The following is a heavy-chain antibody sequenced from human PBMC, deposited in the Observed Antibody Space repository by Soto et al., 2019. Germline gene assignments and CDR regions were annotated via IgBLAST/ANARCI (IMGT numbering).Heavy chain of an antibody. J-gene: IGHJ4*02. CDR3: SKYTRTQHLGER. Sequence: EEHLLESGGGLVQPGGSLRLSCVASGFTFGSYAMGWVRQAPGKGLEWVSGISSGGDYTAYIDSVRGRFTISRDNSNGMLYLQMNSLRADDTAIYYCSKYTRTQHLGERWGQGTLVTVSS. CDR1: GFTFGSYA. V-gene: IGHV3-23*01. CDR2: ISSGGDYT. D-gene: IGHD6-13*01.